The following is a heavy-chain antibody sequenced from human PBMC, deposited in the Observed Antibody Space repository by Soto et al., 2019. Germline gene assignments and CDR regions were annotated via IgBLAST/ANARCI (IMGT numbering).Heavy chain of an antibody. CDR1: GGTFSSYT. CDR3: ARARCSGGSCYSRVEGYYYYGMDV. J-gene: IGHJ6*02. Sequence: GASVKVSCKASGGTFSSYTISWVRQAPGQGLEWMGRIIPILGIANYAQKFQGRVTITADKSTSTAYMELSSLRSEDTAVYYCARARCSGGSCYSRVEGYYYYGMDVWGQGTTVTVSS. CDR2: IIPILGIA. V-gene: IGHV1-69*02. D-gene: IGHD2-15*01.